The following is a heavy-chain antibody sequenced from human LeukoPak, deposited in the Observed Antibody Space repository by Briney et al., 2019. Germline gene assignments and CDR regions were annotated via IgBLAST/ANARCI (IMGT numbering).Heavy chain of an antibody. V-gene: IGHV4-59*01. J-gene: IGHJ4*02. CDR1: GGSISGDY. CDR3: ARLQGDSTAVFDY. Sequence: PSETLSLTCTVSGGSISGDYWSWIRQPPGKGLEWVAYIYYTGGTNCNPSLKSRVTISVDTSKNQFSLRLSSVTAADTAVYYCARLQGDSTAVFDYWGQGTLISVSS. D-gene: IGHD2-21*01. CDR2: IYYTGGT.